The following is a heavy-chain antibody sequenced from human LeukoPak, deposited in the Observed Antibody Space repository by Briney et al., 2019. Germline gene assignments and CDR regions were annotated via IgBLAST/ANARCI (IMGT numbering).Heavy chain of an antibody. V-gene: IGHV3-23*01. CDR3: AKDRHDSSGTIIDDY. Sequence: PGGSLRLSCAASGFTFSSYGMSWVRQAPGKGLEWVSAISGSGGSTYYADSVKGRFTISRDNSKNTLYLQMNSLRAEDTAVYYCAKDRHDSSGTIIDDYWGQGTLVTVSS. CDR2: ISGSGGST. J-gene: IGHJ4*02. D-gene: IGHD3-22*01. CDR1: GFTFSSYG.